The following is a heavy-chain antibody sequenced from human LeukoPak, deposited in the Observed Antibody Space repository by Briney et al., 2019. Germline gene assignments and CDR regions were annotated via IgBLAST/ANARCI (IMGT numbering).Heavy chain of an antibody. D-gene: IGHD4-23*01. J-gene: IGHJ4*02. V-gene: IGHV4-59*12. CDR2: IYYSGST. CDR1: GGSISSYY. CDR3: ARANSHKPYDY. Sequence: PSETLSLTCTVSGGSISSYYWSWIRQPPGKGLEWIGYIYYSGSTNYKPSLKSRVTISVDTSKNQFSLKLSSVTAADTAVYYCARANSHKPYDYWGQGTLVTVSS.